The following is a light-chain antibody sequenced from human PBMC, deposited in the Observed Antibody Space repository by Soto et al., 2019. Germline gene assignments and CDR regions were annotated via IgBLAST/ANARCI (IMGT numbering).Light chain of an antibody. Sequence: EIVLTQSPATLSLSPGERATLSCRASQSVSSYLAWDQQKPGQAPRLLIYEASNRATGSPARFSGSGSGTDFTLTISSLEPEDFAVYYCQQRSNWPYTFGQGTKLEIK. J-gene: IGKJ2*01. V-gene: IGKV3-11*01. CDR3: QQRSNWPYT. CDR1: QSVSSY. CDR2: EAS.